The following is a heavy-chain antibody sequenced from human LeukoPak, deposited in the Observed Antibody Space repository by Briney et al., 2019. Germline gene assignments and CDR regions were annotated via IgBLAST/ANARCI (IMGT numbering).Heavy chain of an antibody. D-gene: IGHD6-19*01. CDR3: ARAIYSSGWFFDY. V-gene: IGHV4-39*01. Sequence: SETLSLTCTVSGGSISSPIYFWGWIRQPPGKGLEWIGSFYQSGNTYYNPSLESRLTVSADTSRNKISLKINSVIATDTAVYYCARAIYSSGWFFDYWGRGTLVTVAS. J-gene: IGHJ4*02. CDR1: GGSISSPIYF. CDR2: FYQSGNT.